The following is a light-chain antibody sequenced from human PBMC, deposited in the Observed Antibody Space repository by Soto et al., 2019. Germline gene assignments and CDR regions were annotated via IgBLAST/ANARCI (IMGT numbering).Light chain of an antibody. V-gene: IGKV3-11*01. CDR3: QQRSNWPIT. Sequence: EIVCTQSPAALSFSRVEGTILSSRASQSVSSYLAWYQQKPGQAPRLLIYDASNRATGIPARFSGSGSGTDFTLTISSLEPEDFAVYYCQQRSNWPITFGQGTRLEIK. J-gene: IGKJ5*01. CDR1: QSVSSY. CDR2: DAS.